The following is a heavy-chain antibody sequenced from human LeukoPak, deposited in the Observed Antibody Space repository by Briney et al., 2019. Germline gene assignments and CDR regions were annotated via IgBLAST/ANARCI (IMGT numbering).Heavy chain of an antibody. D-gene: IGHD3-10*01. CDR2: IYYSGST. CDR1: GGSISPYF. J-gene: IGHJ4*02. Sequence: SETLSLTCTLSGGSISPYFWSWIRQPPGKGLEWIGYIYYSGSTNYNPSLKSRVTISVDTSKNQFSLKLNSVTAADTAVYYCARVDYYGSSLGFDYWGQGILVTVSS. V-gene: IGHV4-59*01. CDR3: ARVDYYGSSLGFDY.